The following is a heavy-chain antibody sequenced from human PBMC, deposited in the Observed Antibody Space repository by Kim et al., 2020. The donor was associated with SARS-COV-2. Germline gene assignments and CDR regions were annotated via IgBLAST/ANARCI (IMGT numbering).Heavy chain of an antibody. Sequence: SETLSLTCAVYGGSFSGYYWSWIRQPPGKGLEWIGEINHSGSTNYNPSLKSRVTISVDTSKNQFSLKLSSVTAADTAVYYCARGNSIAAAGTQPAPYGMDVWGQGTTVTVSS. CDR1: GGSFSGYY. CDR2: INHSGST. J-gene: IGHJ6*02. CDR3: ARGNSIAAAGTQPAPYGMDV. V-gene: IGHV4-34*01. D-gene: IGHD6-13*01.